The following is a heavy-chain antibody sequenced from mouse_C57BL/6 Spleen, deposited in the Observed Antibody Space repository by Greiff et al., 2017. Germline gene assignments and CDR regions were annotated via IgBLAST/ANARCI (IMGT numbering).Heavy chain of an antibody. CDR3: ARKSYYGSSYVFDY. Sequence: VQGVESGAELVKPGASVKMSCKASGYTFTTYPIEWMKQNHGKSLEWIGNFHPYNDDTKYNEKFKGKATLTVEKSSSTVYLELSRLTSDDSAVYYCARKSYYGSSYVFDYWGQGTTLTVSS. V-gene: IGHV1-47*01. CDR2: FHPYNDDT. D-gene: IGHD1-1*01. J-gene: IGHJ2*01. CDR1: GYTFTTYP.